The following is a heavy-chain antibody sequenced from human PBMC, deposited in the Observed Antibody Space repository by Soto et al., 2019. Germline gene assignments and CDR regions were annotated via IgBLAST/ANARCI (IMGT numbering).Heavy chain of an antibody. J-gene: IGHJ6*03. CDR3: ARNQXXTXFGXXTXXYYMDV. V-gene: IGHV4-59*01. CDR1: GDSISGYY. D-gene: IGHD3-3*01. Sequence: QVQLQESGPGLVKPSETLSLTCTVSGDSISGYYWSWIRQAPGKGLEWIGYTYYTGRADYNPSLKSRVTMSVDTSKNKFSLELTSVTAADTAVYYCARNQXXTXFGXXTXXYYMDVXXKGTTVTVSS. CDR2: TYYTGRA.